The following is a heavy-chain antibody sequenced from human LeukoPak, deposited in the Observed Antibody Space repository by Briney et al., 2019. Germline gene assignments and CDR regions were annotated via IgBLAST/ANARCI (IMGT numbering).Heavy chain of an antibody. CDR2: IKQDGSEK. D-gene: IGHD3/OR15-3a*01. CDR3: ATDKDWTYLDY. V-gene: IGHV3-7*01. CDR1: RFTFSTYW. J-gene: IGHJ4*02. Sequence: QTGGSLRLSCAASRFTFSTYWMSWVRQAPGKGLEWVANIKQDGSEKYYVDSVKGRFTISRDNAKNSLYLQMNSLRAEDTAVYYCATDKDWTYLDYWGQGTLVTVSS.